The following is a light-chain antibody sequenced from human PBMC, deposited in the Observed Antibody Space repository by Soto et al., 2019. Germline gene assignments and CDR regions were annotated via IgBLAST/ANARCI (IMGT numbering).Light chain of an antibody. Sequence: QSALTQPASVSGSPGQSITISCTGTSSDVGSYNLVSWYQQHPGKAPKLMIYGVTKRPSGVSDRFSGSKSGDTASLTVSGLQAEDEADYYCCSYAGVNTFYDFGPGTKLTVL. CDR1: SSDVGSYNL. V-gene: IGLV2-23*02. CDR2: GVT. J-gene: IGLJ1*01. CDR3: CSYAGVNTFYD.